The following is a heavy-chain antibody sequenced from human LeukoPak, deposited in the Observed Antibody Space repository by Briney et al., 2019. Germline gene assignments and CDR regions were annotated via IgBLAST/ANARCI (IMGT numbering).Heavy chain of an antibody. Sequence: PGGSLRLSCAASGFTFSSYWMNWVRQAPGKGLEWVANIKPDGSEKYYVDSVKGRFTVSGDNAKNSVDLQMDSLRADDTAVYYCIPSGFWGQGILVTVSS. J-gene: IGHJ4*02. D-gene: IGHD3-10*01. CDR1: GFTFSSYW. CDR3: IPSGF. V-gene: IGHV3-7*01. CDR2: IKPDGSEK.